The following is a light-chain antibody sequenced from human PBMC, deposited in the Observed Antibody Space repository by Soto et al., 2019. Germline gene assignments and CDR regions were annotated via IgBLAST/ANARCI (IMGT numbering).Light chain of an antibody. CDR2: GNN. CDR1: SSNIGINY. CDR3: AVWDDSLSGVV. V-gene: IGLV1-47*01. J-gene: IGLJ3*02. Sequence: QPVLTQPPSASGTPGQTVTISSSGSSSNIGINYVFWYQQLPGTAPKLLIYGNNQRPSGVPDRFSGSRSGTSASLAISGLRPEDEADYYCAVWDDSLSGVVFGGGTKLTVL.